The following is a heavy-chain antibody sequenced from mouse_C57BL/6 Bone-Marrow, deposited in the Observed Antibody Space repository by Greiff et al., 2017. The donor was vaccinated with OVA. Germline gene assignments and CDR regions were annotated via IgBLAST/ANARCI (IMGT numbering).Heavy chain of an antibody. Sequence: QVQLKQPGAELVKPGASVKLSCKASGYTFTSYWMQWVKQRPGQGLEWIGEIDPSDSYTNYNQKFKGKATLTVDTSSSTAYMQLSSLTSEDSAVYFCARLYYYALYYFDYWGQGTTLTVSS. J-gene: IGHJ2*01. V-gene: IGHV1-50*01. CDR2: IDPSDSYT. CDR3: ARLYYYALYYFDY. D-gene: IGHD1-1*01. CDR1: GYTFTSYW.